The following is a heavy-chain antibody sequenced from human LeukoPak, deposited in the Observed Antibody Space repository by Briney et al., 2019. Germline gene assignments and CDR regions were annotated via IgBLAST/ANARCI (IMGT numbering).Heavy chain of an antibody. CDR1: GFTFSTYW. CDR2: ISSSSSYI. D-gene: IGHD3-3*01. V-gene: IGHV3-21*01. J-gene: IGHJ4*02. CDR3: APLGYYDFWSGSIH. Sequence: NAGGSLRLSCAASGFTFSTYWMSWVRQAPGKGLEWVSSISSSSSYIYYADSVKGRFTISRDNAKNSLYLQMNSLRAEDTAVYYCAPLGYYDFWSGSIHWGQGTLATVSS.